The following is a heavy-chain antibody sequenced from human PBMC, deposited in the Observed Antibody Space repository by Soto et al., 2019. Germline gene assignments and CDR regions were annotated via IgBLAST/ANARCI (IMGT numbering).Heavy chain of an antibody. Sequence: QVQLVQSGAEVKKPGASVKVSCKASGYTFTSYAMHWVRQAPGQRLEWMGWINAGNGNTKYSQKFQGRVTITRDTSASTAYMEPSSLRSEDTAVYYCARKSYQPYYYYGMDVWGQGTTVTVSS. CDR3: ARKSYQPYYYYGMDV. CDR2: INAGNGNT. V-gene: IGHV1-3*01. CDR1: GYTFTSYA. J-gene: IGHJ6*02.